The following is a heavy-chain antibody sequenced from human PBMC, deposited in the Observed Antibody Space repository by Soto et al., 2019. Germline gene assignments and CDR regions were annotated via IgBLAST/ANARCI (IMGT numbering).Heavy chain of an antibody. J-gene: IGHJ4*02. CDR2: IYSGGST. V-gene: IGHV3-53*01. CDR1: GFTVSSNY. D-gene: IGHD3-22*01. Sequence: EVQLVESGGGLIQPGGSLRLSCAASGFTVSSNYMSWVRQAPGKGLEWVSVIYSGGSTYYADSVKGRFTISRDSSKNTLYLQMNSLRAEDTAVYYCARAYPTYYYDSSGYYFDYWGQGTLVTVSS. CDR3: ARAYPTYYYDSSGYYFDY.